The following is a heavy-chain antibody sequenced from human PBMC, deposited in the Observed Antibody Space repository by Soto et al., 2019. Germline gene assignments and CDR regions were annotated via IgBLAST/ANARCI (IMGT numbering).Heavy chain of an antibody. CDR1: GGSISSGDYY. Sequence: SETLSLTCTVSGGSISSGDYYWSWIRQPPGKGLEWIGYIYYSGSTYYNPSLKSRVTISVDTSKNQFSLKLSSVTAADTAVYYCARNRGTGTYPHDFQPWGQGTLVTVSS. D-gene: IGHD1-26*01. CDR2: IYYSGST. CDR3: ARNRGTGTYPHDFQP. J-gene: IGHJ1*01. V-gene: IGHV4-30-4*01.